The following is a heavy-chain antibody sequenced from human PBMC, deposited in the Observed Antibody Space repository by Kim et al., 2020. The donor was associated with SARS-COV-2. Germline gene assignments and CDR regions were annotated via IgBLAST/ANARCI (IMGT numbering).Heavy chain of an antibody. V-gene: IGHV4-39*01. D-gene: IGHD1-26*01. CDR3: ARLNGGSYRYYYYYYVMDV. J-gene: IGHJ6*02. CDR1: GGSISSSSYY. Sequence: SETLSLTCTVSGGSISSSSYYWGWIRQPPGKGLEWIGSIYYSGSTYYNPSLKSRVTISVDTSKNQFSLKLSSVTAADTAVYYCARLNGGSYRYYYYYYVMDVWGQGTTVTVSS. CDR2: IYYSGST.